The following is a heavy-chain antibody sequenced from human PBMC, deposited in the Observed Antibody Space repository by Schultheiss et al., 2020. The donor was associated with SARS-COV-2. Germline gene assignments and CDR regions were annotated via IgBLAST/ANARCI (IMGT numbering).Heavy chain of an antibody. J-gene: IGHJ5*02. Sequence: GGSLRLSCAASGFTFSSYGMHWVRQAPGKGLEWVAVMWYDGSNKYYADSVKGRFTISRDNSKNTLYLQMNSLRAEDTAVYYCAKGKTSEGFDPWGQGTLVTVSS. CDR2: MWYDGSNK. V-gene: IGHV3-33*06. CDR3: AKGKTSEGFDP. CDR1: GFTFSSYG.